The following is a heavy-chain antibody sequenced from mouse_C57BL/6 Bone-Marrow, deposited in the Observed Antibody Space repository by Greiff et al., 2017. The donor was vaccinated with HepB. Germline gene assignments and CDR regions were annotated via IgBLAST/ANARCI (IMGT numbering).Heavy chain of an antibody. CDR3: ARQSLLWYFDV. J-gene: IGHJ1*03. Sequence: VKLVESGAELVKPGASVKISCKASGYAFSSYWMNWVKQRPGKGLEWIGQIYPGDGDTNYNGKFKGKATLTADKSSSTAYMQLSSLTSEDSAVYFCARQSLLWYFDVWGTGTTVTVSS. CDR2: IYPGDGDT. V-gene: IGHV1-80*01. D-gene: IGHD2-12*01. CDR1: GYAFSSYW.